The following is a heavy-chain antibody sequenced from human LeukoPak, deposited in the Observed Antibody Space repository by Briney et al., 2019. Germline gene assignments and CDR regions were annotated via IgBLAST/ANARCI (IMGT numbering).Heavy chain of an antibody. J-gene: IGHJ3*02. CDR2: IIPIFGTA. Sequence: SVKVSCKASGGTFSSYAISWVRQAPGQGLEWMGGIIPIFGTANYAQKFQGRVTMTRDTSTSTVYMELSSLRSEDTAVYYCAREGGLIVGAKRRAFDIWGQGTMVTVSS. D-gene: IGHD1-26*01. CDR1: GGTFSSYA. CDR3: AREGGLIVGAKRRAFDI. V-gene: IGHV1-69*05.